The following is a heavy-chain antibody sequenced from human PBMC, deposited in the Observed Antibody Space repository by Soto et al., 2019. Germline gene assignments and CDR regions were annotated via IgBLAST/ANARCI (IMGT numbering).Heavy chain of an antibody. Sequence: SVKVSCKASGFTFTSSAVQWVRQARGQRLEWIGWIVVGSGNTNYAQKFQERVTITRDMSTSTAYMELSSLRSEDTAVYYCASEDGSGYYYYYYGMDVWGQGTTVTVSS. CDR3: ASEDGSGYYYYYYGMDV. J-gene: IGHJ6*02. CDR2: IVVGSGNT. CDR1: GFTFTSSA. V-gene: IGHV1-58*01. D-gene: IGHD3-22*01.